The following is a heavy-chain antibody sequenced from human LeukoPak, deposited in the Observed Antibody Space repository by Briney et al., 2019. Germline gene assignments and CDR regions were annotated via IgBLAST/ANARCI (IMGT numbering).Heavy chain of an antibody. CDR3: ARSPSRYNWNFDY. CDR2: IYQSGNS. CDR1: GYSLSSGYY. D-gene: IGHD1-20*01. Sequence: SETLSLTCAVSGYSLSSGYYWGWIRQPPGKGLEWIGSIYQSGNSYQKSSLKSRVTLSVDTSKNHFSLKVRSVTAADTAVYYCARSPSRYNWNFDYWGQGILVIVSS. J-gene: IGHJ4*02. V-gene: IGHV4-38-2*01.